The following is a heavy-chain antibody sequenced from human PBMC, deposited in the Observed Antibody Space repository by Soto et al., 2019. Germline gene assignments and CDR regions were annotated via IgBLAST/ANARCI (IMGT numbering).Heavy chain of an antibody. CDR3: ARGNCGGDCYSLSTFDY. D-gene: IGHD2-21*02. J-gene: IGHJ4*02. V-gene: IGHV3-66*01. CDR1: GFTVSSNY. Sequence: GGSLRLSCAASGFTVSSNYMSWVRQAPGKGLEWVSVIYSGGSTYYADSVKGRFTISRDNSKNTLYLQMNSLRAEDTAVYYCARGNCGGDCYSLSTFDYWGQGT. CDR2: IYSGGST.